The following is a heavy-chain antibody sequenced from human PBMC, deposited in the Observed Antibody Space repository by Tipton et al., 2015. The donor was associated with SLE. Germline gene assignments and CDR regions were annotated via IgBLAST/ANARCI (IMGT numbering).Heavy chain of an antibody. V-gene: IGHV4-61*09. CDR2: IYTSGST. Sequence: LRLSCAVSGGSISSGGYSWSWIRQPAGKGLEWIGYIYTSGSTNYNPSLKSRVTISVDTSKNQFSLKLSSVTAADTAVYYCASLEYSSSSDYWGQGTLVTVSS. J-gene: IGHJ4*02. CDR1: GGSISSGGYS. D-gene: IGHD6-6*01. CDR3: ASLEYSSSSDY.